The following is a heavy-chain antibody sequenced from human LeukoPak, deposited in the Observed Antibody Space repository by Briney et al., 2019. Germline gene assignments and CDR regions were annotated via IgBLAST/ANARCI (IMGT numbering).Heavy chain of an antibody. Sequence: AGGSLRLSCAASGFTFSSYSMNWVRQAPGKGLEWVSTISGDAVTSWYADSVKGRFTISRDNAKNSLYLQMNSLRAEDTAVYYCARDPNYYYYYGMDVWGQGTTVTVSS. CDR3: ARDPNYYYYYGMDV. J-gene: IGHJ6*02. CDR2: ISGDAVTS. V-gene: IGHV3-21*01. CDR1: GFTFSSYS.